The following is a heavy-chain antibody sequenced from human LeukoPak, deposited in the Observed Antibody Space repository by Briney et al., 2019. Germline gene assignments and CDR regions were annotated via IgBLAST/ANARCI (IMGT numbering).Heavy chain of an antibody. Sequence: GGSLRLSCAASGSTFSSYSMNWVRQAPGKGLEWVSSISSSSSYIYYADSVKGRFTISRDNAKNSLYLQINSLRAEDTAVYYCAREDTAMVNYYGMDVWGQGTTVTVSS. J-gene: IGHJ6*02. D-gene: IGHD5-18*01. CDR2: ISSSSSYI. CDR3: AREDTAMVNYYGMDV. V-gene: IGHV3-21*01. CDR1: GSTFSSYS.